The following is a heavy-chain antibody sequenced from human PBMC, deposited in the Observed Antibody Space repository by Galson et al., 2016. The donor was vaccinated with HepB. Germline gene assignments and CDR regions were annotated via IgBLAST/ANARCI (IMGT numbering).Heavy chain of an antibody. CDR2: IFYSGSP. V-gene: IGHV4-39*01. CDR3: ATQHEGLLRAFDI. D-gene: IGHD1-26*01. J-gene: IGHJ3*02. Sequence: SETLSLTCTVSGGSITDSNYYWGWIRQPPGKGLEWIGNIFYSGSPFKNPSLRSRVTISVDTSKNQFSLSLRSVTAADTAGYYFATQHEGLLRAFDIWGQGALVSVSS. CDR1: GGSITDSNYY.